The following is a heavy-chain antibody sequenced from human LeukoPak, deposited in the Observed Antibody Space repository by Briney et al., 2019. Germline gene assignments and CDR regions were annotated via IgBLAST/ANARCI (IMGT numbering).Heavy chain of an antibody. D-gene: IGHD3-22*01. CDR2: IYYSGST. V-gene: IGHV4-59*01. CDR3: ARAGNYYDSSGTNYGMDV. Sequence: SETLSLTCTVSGVSISSYYWSWIRQPPGKGLEWIGYIYYSGSTNYNPSLKSRVTISVDTSKNQFSLKLSSVTAADTAVYYCARAGNYYDSSGTNYGMDVWGQGTTVTASS. J-gene: IGHJ6*02. CDR1: GVSISSYY.